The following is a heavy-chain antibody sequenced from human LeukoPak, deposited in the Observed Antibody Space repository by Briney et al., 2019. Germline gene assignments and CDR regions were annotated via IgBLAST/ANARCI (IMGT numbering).Heavy chain of an antibody. Sequence: GGSLRLSCAASGFTFSTYWMTWVRQAPGKGLEWVANIKQDGSEKYYVGSVKGRFTISRDNPKNSLYLQMNSLRADDTAVYYCARDTDGSLDYWGQGILVTVAS. J-gene: IGHJ4*02. CDR1: GFTFSTYW. CDR2: IKQDGSEK. V-gene: IGHV3-7*01. D-gene: IGHD1-26*01. CDR3: ARDTDGSLDY.